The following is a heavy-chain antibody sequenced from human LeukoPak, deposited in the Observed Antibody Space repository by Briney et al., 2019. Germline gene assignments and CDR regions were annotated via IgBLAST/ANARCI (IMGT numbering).Heavy chain of an antibody. CDR2: INTNTGNP. CDR3: VRGYDTTGFFSY. Sequence: ASVKVSCKASGYTFTSITINWVRQAPGQGLEWMGWINTNTGNPTYAQGFTGRFVFSSDTSVSTAFLHTSSLKAEDTAIYYCVRGYDTTGFFSYWGQGTLVTVSS. V-gene: IGHV7-4-1*02. D-gene: IGHD3-22*01. CDR1: GYTFTSIT. J-gene: IGHJ4*02.